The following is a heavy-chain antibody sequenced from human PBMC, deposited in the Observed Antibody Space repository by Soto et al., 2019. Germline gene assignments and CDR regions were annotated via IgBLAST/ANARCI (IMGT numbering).Heavy chain of an antibody. Sequence: EVQLVESGGGLVKPGGSLRLSCAASSFTFSNSWMHWVRQAPGKGLEWVGRIKSKTDGGTIDYAAPVKGRFTSSRDYSKNTLLLQMYSLKTEDTAMYYCTTIGSSWGAWGQGTRVTVSS. D-gene: IGHD6-13*01. CDR1: SFTFSNSW. V-gene: IGHV3-15*07. CDR2: IKSKTDGGTI. J-gene: IGHJ1*01. CDR3: TTIGSSWGA.